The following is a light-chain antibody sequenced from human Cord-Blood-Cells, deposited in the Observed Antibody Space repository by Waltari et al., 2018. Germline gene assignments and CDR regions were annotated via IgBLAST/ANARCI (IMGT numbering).Light chain of an antibody. J-gene: IGLJ2*01. CDR3: SSYTSSSTPVV. CDR2: DVS. CDR1: SSDVAGSNY. Sequence: QSALTQPASVSGSPGPSITIPCTGTSSDVAGSNYLSRYQQHPGKAPKLMIYDVSNRPSGVSNRFSGSKSGNTASLTISGLQAEDEADYYCSSYTSSSTPVVFGGGTKLTVL. V-gene: IGLV2-14*01.